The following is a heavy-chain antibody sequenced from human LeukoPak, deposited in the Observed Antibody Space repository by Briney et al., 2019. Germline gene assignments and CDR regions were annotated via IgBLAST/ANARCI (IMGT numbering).Heavy chain of an antibody. CDR2: ISSSGSTI. V-gene: IGHV3-48*04. D-gene: IGHD6-19*01. CDR1: GFTFSSYW. CDR3: ARGPSSGWYATYYFNF. Sequence: GGSLRLSCAASGFTFSSYWMNWVRQAPGKGLEWVSYISSSGSTIYYADSVKGRFTISRDNAKNSLFLQMNSLRAEDTAVYYCARGPSSGWYATYYFNFWGQGTLVTVSS. J-gene: IGHJ4*02.